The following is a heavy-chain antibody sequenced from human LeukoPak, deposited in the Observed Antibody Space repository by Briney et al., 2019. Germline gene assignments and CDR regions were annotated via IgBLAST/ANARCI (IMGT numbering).Heavy chain of an antibody. CDR2: ISSSGSSGRSTI. CDR1: GFSLSSYE. J-gene: IGHJ4*02. Sequence: PGGSLRLSCAASGFSLSSYETHWVRQAPGKGLEWVPYISSSGSSGRSTIYYADSVKGRFTISRDNAKNSLYLQMNSLRAEDTAVYYCARDQSGSYRFSDFDYWGQGTLVTVSS. CDR3: ARDQSGSYRFSDFDY. D-gene: IGHD3-10*01. V-gene: IGHV3-48*03.